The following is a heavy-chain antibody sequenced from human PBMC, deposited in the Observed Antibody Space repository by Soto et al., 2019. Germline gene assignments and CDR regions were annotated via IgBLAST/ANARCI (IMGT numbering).Heavy chain of an antibody. CDR2: INLDGSEK. D-gene: IGHD5-18*01. J-gene: IGHJ6*02. Sequence: EVQLVESGGGLVQPGGSLRLSCAASGFTFRTYWLSWVRQVPGKGLEWVANINLDGSEKKYVDSVKGRFTISRDNARNSLYLQMSSLRAEDTALYYCARDGSTSCYSYDYHGMDVWGQGTTVTVSS. CDR3: ARDGSTSCYSYDYHGMDV. CDR1: GFTFRTYW. V-gene: IGHV3-7*05.